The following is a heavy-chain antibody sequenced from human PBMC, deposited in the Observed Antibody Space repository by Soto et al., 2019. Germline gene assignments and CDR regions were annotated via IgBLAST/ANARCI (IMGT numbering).Heavy chain of an antibody. J-gene: IGHJ6*02. V-gene: IGHV5-51*01. Sequence: PGESLKISWKVSVDSFTNYWIAWVRQTPGKGLEWMGIIHPGDSESRYNPSFQGQVTISADKSITTAYLQWSSLRASDTAMYYCARQIGHYGLDVGGQGTTVTGSS. CDR1: VDSFTNYW. CDR2: IHPGDSES. CDR3: ARQIGHYGLDV.